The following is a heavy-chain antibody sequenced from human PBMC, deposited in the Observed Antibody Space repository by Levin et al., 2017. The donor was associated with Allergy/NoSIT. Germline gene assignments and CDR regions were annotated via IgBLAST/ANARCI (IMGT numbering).Heavy chain of an antibody. CDR2: IYNAETT. D-gene: IGHD3-10*01. V-gene: IGHV3-53*01. Sequence: PGGSLRLSCAASGLNVSSNYMTWVRQAPGKGLEWVSIIYNAETTHYADSVKGRFTISRDNAKNTVYLQMNSLGAEDTAVYSCAMSRYGYKSNYYYYAMDVWGQGTTVTVSS. CDR3: AMSRYGYKSNYYYYAMDV. J-gene: IGHJ6*02. CDR1: GLNVSSNY.